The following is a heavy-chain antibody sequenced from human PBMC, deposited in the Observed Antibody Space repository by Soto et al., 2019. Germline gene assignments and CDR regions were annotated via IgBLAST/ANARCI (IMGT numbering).Heavy chain of an antibody. D-gene: IGHD3-10*01. CDR1: GFTVSSNY. Sequence: GGSLRLSCAASGFTVSSNYMSWVRQAPGKGLEWVSVIYSGGSTYYADSVKGRFTISRDNSKNTLYLQMNSLRAEDTAVYYCASTPAGMVRGPDYYYYYGMDVWGQGTTVTVSS. CDR2: IYSGGST. J-gene: IGHJ6*02. V-gene: IGHV3-66*01. CDR3: ASTPAGMVRGPDYYYYYGMDV.